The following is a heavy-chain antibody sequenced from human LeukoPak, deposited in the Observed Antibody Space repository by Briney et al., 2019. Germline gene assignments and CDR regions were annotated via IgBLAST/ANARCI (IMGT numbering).Heavy chain of an antibody. D-gene: IGHD4-11*01. V-gene: IGHV4-59*08. Sequence: SETLSLTCTVSGGSIRSNYWSWIRQPPGKGLEWIGYIYYSGSTNYNPSLKSRVTISADTSKNQFSLNLTSVSAADTAVYYCARHVRLHGGWFDPWGQGTLVTASS. CDR1: GGSIRSNY. CDR2: IYYSGST. CDR3: ARHVRLHGGWFDP. J-gene: IGHJ5*02.